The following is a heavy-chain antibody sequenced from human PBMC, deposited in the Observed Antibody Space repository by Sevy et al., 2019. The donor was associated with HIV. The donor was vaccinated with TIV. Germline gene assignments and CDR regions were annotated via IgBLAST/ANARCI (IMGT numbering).Heavy chain of an antibody. D-gene: IGHD1-26*01. V-gene: IGHV4-61*02. Sequence: SETLSLTCTVSGDSSGSGYDYWGWIRQPAGKGLEWIGRIGARGETHYNPSLKSRVTISLDTSKNQISLRLTSVTAADTAMYYCAGENAWGRGYSWGQGTLVTVSS. CDR2: IGARGET. CDR1: GDSSGSGYDY. J-gene: IGHJ4*02. CDR3: AGENAWGRGYS.